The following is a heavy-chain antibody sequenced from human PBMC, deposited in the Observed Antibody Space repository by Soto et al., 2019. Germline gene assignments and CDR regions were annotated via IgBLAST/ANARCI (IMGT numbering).Heavy chain of an antibody. CDR1: GFTFSSYG. J-gene: IGHJ2*01. CDR3: ARGPDIVVVVAATLFDSVWYFDL. CDR2: IWYDGSNK. D-gene: IGHD2-15*01. V-gene: IGHV3-33*01. Sequence: QVQLVASGGGVVQPGRSLRLSCAASGFTFSSYGMHWVRQAPGKGLEWVAVIWYDGSNKYYADSVKGRFTISRDNSKNTLYLQMNSLRAEDTAVYYCARGPDIVVVVAATLFDSVWYFDLWGRGTLVTVSS.